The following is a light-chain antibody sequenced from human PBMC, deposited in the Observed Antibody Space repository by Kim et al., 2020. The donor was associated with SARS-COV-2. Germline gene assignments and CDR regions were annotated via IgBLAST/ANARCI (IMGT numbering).Light chain of an antibody. Sequence: QSALTQPASVSGSPGQSITISCTGTSSDVGGYNYVSWYQQHPGKAPKLMIYDVSNRPSGVSNRFSGSKSGNTASLTISGHQAEDAADYYCSSYTSSSTLLFGGGTKLAVL. V-gene: IGLV2-14*03. CDR3: SSYTSSSTLL. CDR1: SSDVGGYNY. J-gene: IGLJ3*02. CDR2: DVS.